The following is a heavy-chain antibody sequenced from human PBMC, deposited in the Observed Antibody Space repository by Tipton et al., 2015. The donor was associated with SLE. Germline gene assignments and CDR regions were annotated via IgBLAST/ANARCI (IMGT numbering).Heavy chain of an antibody. V-gene: IGHV3-11*04. CDR2: ISSSGSTI. CDR1: GFAFSDYY. Sequence: SLRLSCGASGFAFSDYYMSWIRQAPGKGLEWVSYISSSGSTIYYADSVKGRFTISRDNAKNSLYLQMNSLRAEDTAVYYCARDACSSTSCYGYYYMGVWGKGTTVTVSS. J-gene: IGHJ6*03. CDR3: ARDACSSTSCYGYYYMGV. D-gene: IGHD2-2*01.